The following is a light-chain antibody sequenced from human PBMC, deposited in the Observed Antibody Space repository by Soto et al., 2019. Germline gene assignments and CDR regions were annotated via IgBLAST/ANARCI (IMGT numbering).Light chain of an antibody. Sequence: EIVMTQSPVALSVSPGERATLSCRASQAIRSDLAWYQQKPGQAPRLLISDVSTRATGIPARFNGSGSGTEFTLATSSLQFEDFAVYYCHQYNTWTLTFGGGTKVDIX. CDR1: QAIRSD. J-gene: IGKJ4*01. CDR2: DVS. CDR3: HQYNTWTLT. V-gene: IGKV3-15*01.